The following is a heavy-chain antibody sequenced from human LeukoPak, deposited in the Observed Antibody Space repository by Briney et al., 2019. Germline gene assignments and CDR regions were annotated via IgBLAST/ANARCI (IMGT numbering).Heavy chain of an antibody. Sequence: SETLSLTCAVSGGSISSGGYSWSWIRQPPGKGLEWIGYIYYSGSTYYNPSLKSRVTISVDTSKNQFSLKLSSVTAADTAVYYCACLTTADAFDIWGQGTMVTVSS. V-gene: IGHV4-30-4*07. CDR1: GGSISSGGYS. CDR3: ACLTTADAFDI. CDR2: IYYSGST. J-gene: IGHJ3*02. D-gene: IGHD3-22*01.